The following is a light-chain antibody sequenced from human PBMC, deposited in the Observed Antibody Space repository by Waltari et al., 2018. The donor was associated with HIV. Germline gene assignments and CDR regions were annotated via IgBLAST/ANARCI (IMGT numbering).Light chain of an antibody. J-gene: IGKJ2*03. CDR3: QQSDGFLHR. CDR2: SSS. Sequence: DIQMTQSPSSLSASVGDRVTMTCQASQTVRSDLNWYQQKPGRAPKLLIYSSSRLQSGVPSRVGGSASGTDFTLTISAVQPEDFATYFCQQSDGFLHRFGQGTKLEV. CDR1: QTVRSD. V-gene: IGKV1-39*01.